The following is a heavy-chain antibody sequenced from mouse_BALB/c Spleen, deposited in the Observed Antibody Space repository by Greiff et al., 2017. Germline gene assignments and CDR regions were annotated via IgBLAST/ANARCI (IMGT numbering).Heavy chain of an antibody. V-gene: IGHV14-3*02. CDR2: IDPANGNT. CDR3: APGGITGPYYAMDY. D-gene: IGHD2-4*01. CDR1: GFNIKDTY. J-gene: IGHJ4*01. Sequence: VQLQQSGAELVKPGASVKLSCTASGFNIKDTYMHWVKQRPEQGLEWIGRIDPANGNTKYDPKFQGKATITADTSSNTAYLQLSSLTSEDTAVYYCAPGGITGPYYAMDYWGQGTSVTVSS.